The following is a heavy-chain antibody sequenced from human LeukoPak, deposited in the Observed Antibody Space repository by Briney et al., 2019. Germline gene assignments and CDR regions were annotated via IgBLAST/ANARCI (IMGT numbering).Heavy chain of an antibody. V-gene: IGHV3-21*04. CDR3: ASGAVPAASGVDP. CDR1: GFTFSSYS. D-gene: IGHD2-2*01. Sequence: PGGSLRLSCAASGFTFSSYSMNWVRQAPGKGLEWVSSISSSSSYIYYADSVKGRFTISRDNAKNSLYLQMNSLRAEDTAVYYCASGAVPAASGVDPWGQGTLVTVSS. CDR2: ISSSSSYI. J-gene: IGHJ5*02.